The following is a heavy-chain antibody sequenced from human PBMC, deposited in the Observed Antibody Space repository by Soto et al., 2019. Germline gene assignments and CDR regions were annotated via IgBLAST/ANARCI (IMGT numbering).Heavy chain of an antibody. CDR1: GYTFTGYY. Sequence: ASVKVSCKASGYTFTGYYIHWVREAPGQGLEWMGWINPQTGGTSYAQKFQGRVTLSRDTSINTAYLELSRLTFDDAAVYFCARERYQVISDGMDVWGQRTTVTV. CDR3: ARERYQVISDGMDV. D-gene: IGHD2-2*01. J-gene: IGHJ6*02. CDR2: INPQTGGT. V-gene: IGHV1-2*02.